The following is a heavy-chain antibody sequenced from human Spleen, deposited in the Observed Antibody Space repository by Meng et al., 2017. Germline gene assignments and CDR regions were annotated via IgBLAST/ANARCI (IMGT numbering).Heavy chain of an antibody. CDR3: ARDRMIRGVIKTPFDY. V-gene: IGHV3-7*01. J-gene: IGHJ4*02. CDR1: GFTFSSYC. D-gene: IGHD3-10*01. Sequence: GSLKISCAASGFTFSSYCMSWVRQAPGKGLEWVANIKQDGSEKNYVDSVKGRFTISRDNAKNSLYLQMNSLRAEDTAVYYCARDRMIRGVIKTPFDYWGQGRPVTVSS. CDR2: IKQDGSEK.